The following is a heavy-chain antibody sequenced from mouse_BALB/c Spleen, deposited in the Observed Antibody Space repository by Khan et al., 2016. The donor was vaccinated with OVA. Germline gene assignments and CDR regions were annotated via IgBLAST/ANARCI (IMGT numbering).Heavy chain of an antibody. CDR1: SFDIKDYY. CDR2: IDPENDNT. D-gene: IGHD2-13*01. Sequence: VQLQQSGAELVRPGALVNLSCKASSFDIKDYYMHWVKQRPEQGLEWIGWIDPENDNTIYDPKFPGKASITSDTSSNTAYLQLRSLTSEDTAVYYCARDGDSPWFAYWGQGTLVTGSA. V-gene: IGHV14-1*02. J-gene: IGHJ3*01. CDR3: ARDGDSPWFAY.